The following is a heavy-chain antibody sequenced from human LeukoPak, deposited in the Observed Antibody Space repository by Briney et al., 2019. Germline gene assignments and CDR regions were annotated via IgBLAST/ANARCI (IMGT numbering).Heavy chain of an antibody. Sequence: PGGSLGLSCAASGFSFCMYSMAWVPPATGKGRVWGSVINDRGGYIQDADSVKVRFTISRDKYPNTLFLQMNILRAEVTAVCYCVRERDRGIDVADDFDYWGQGTLVTVSS. J-gene: IGHJ4*02. V-gene: IGHV3-23*01. CDR1: GFSFCMYS. CDR2: INDRGGYI. CDR3: VRERDRGIDVADDFDY. D-gene: IGHD6-19*01.